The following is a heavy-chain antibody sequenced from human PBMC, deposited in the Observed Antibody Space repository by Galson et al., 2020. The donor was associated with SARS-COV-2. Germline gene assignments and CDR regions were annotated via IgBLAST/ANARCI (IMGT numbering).Heavy chain of an antibody. D-gene: IGHD6-13*01. J-gene: IGHJ4*01. V-gene: IGHV6-1*01. CDR2: TFYRSRWNI. CDR1: GDSVSSNTAA. CDR3: AGCRMTPYSISCLVKDY. Sequence: SQTLSLTCAISGDSVSSNTAAWNWIRQSPSRGLEWLGRTFYRSRWNIDYAVSVGGRITIDPDTSKNQFSLHLDSVTPGETAVYYCAGCRMTPYSISCLVKDYSG.